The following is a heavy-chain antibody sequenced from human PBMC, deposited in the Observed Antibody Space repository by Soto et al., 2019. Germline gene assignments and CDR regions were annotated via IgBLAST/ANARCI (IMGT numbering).Heavy chain of an antibody. Sequence: QVQLQESGPGLVKPSQTLSLTCTVSGGSISSGGYYWSWIRQHPGKGLEWIGYIYYSGSTYYNPSLKCRVTISVDTSKNQFSLKLSSVTAADTAVYYCARDPIFGVVTDTHSGFDPWGQGTLVTVSS. J-gene: IGHJ5*02. CDR1: GGSISSGGYY. CDR3: ARDPIFGVVTDTHSGFDP. V-gene: IGHV4-31*03. D-gene: IGHD3-3*01. CDR2: IYYSGST.